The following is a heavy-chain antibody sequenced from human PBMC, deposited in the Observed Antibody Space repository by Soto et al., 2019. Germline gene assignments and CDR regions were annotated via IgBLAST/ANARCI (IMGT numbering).Heavy chain of an antibody. Sequence: SVKVSCKTSGGTFSSYAISWVRQAPGQGLEWMGGIIPIFDTASYAQKFQGRVTITADESTSTAYMELSSLRSEDTAVYYCARLDFISTSCYYYYYYSMDVWGQGTTVTVSS. CDR1: GGTFSSYA. V-gene: IGHV1-69*13. CDR2: IIPIFDTA. D-gene: IGHD2-2*01. CDR3: ARLDFISTSCYYYYYYSMDV. J-gene: IGHJ6*02.